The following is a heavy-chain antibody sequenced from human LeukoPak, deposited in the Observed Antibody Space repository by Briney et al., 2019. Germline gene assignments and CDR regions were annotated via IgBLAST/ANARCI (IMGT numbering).Heavy chain of an antibody. CDR2: IYYSGST. V-gene: IGHV4-59*01. D-gene: IGHD4-11*01. CDR1: GGSISSYY. Sequence: SETLSLTCTVSGGSISSYYWSWIRQPPGKGLEWIGYIYYSGSTNYNPSLKSRVTISVDTSKNQFSLRLSSVTAADTAVYYCARGDYSLSSYYYYYMDVWGKGTTVTVSS. J-gene: IGHJ6*03. CDR3: ARGDYSLSSYYYYYMDV.